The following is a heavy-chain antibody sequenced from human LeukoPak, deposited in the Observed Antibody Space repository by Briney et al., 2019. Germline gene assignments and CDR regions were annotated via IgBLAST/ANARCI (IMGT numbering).Heavy chain of an antibody. V-gene: IGHV3-7*01. CDR2: IKQDGSEK. Sequence: PGGSLRLSCAASGFTFSSYWMSWVRQAPGKGLEWVANIKQDGSEKYYVDSVKGRFTISRDNAKNSLYLQMNSLRAEDTAVYYCASRIAAAGTIRLLFFDYWGQGTLVTVSS. J-gene: IGHJ4*02. CDR3: ASRIAAAGTIRLLFFDY. CDR1: GFTFSSYW. D-gene: IGHD6-13*01.